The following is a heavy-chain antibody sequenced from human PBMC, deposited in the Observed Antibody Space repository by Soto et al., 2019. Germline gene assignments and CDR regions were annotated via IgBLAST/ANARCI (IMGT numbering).Heavy chain of an antibody. Sequence: GSMGLSGAASVFSVNSYAMSWVRQAPGKGLEWVSAISGSGGSTYYADSVKGRFTISRDNSKNTLYLQMNSLRAEDTAVYYCVSVGARADYWGQGTLVTVSS. CDR2: ISGSGGST. J-gene: IGHJ4*02. V-gene: IGHV3-23*01. CDR3: VSVGARADY. D-gene: IGHD1-26*01. CDR1: VFSVNSYA.